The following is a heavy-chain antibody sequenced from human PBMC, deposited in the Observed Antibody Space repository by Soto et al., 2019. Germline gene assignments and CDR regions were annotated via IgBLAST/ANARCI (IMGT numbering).Heavy chain of an antibody. Sequence: SETLSLTCTVSGGSVSSGSYYWSWIRQPPGKGLEWIGYIYYSGSTNYNPSLKSRVTISVDTSKNQFSLKLSSVTAADTAVYYCARDSSGYKNWFDPWGQGTLVTVSS. V-gene: IGHV4-61*01. CDR2: IYYSGST. CDR1: GGSVSSGSYY. J-gene: IGHJ5*02. CDR3: ARDSSGYKNWFDP. D-gene: IGHD5-12*01.